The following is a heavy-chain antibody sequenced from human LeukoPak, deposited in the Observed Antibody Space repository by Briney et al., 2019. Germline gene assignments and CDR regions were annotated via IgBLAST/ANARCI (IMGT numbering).Heavy chain of an antibody. Sequence: SETLSLTCTVSGGSISSYYWSWIRQPPGKGLEWIGYIYYSGSTNYNPSLKSRVTISVDTSKNQFSLKLSSVTAADTAVYYCARDRGSEKKAYYYGIDVWGQGTTVTVSS. V-gene: IGHV4-59*01. CDR1: GGSISSYY. CDR2: IYYSGST. CDR3: ARDRGSEKKAYYYGIDV. D-gene: IGHD3-10*01. J-gene: IGHJ6*02.